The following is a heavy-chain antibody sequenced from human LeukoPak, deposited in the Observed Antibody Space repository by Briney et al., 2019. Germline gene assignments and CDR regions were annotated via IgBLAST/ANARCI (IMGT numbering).Heavy chain of an antibody. CDR2: INPNSGGT. J-gene: IGHJ4*02. V-gene: IGHV1-2*02. D-gene: IGHD4-17*01. CDR1: GYTFTGYY. CDR3: ARDLATTVTWEGANY. Sequence: ASVKVSCKASGYTFTGYYMHWVRQAPGQGLGWMGWINPNSGGTNYAQKFQGRVTVTRDTSISTAYMELSRLRSDDTAVYYCARDLATTVTWEGANYWGQGTLVTVSS.